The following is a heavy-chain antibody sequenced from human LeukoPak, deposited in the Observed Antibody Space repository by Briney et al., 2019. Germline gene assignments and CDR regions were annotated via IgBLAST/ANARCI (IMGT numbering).Heavy chain of an antibody. CDR1: GFTFTIHP. CDR3: AKDGPFYSSSSY. D-gene: IGHD6-6*01. V-gene: IGHV3-23*01. CDR2: ISGSGGST. J-gene: IGHJ4*02. Sequence: PGRSLRLSCAASGFTFTIHPVHWVRQAPGKGLEWVSAISGSGGSTYYADSVKGRFTISRDNSKNTLYLQMNSLRAEDTAVYYCAKDGPFYSSSSYWGQGTLVTVSS.